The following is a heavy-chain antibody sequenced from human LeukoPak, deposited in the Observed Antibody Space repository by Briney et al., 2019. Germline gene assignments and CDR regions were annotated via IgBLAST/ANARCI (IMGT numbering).Heavy chain of an antibody. CDR1: GYTFTSYG. CDR3: ARVAYYYDSSGYYPTFDY. J-gene: IGHJ4*02. V-gene: IGHV1-18*01. CDR2: ISAYNGNT. Sequence: ASVKVSCKASGYTFTSYGISWVRQAPGQGLEWMGWISAYNGNTNYAQKLQGRVTMTTDTSTSTAYMELRSLRSDDTAVYYCARVAYYYDSSGYYPTFDYWGQGTLVTVSS. D-gene: IGHD3-22*01.